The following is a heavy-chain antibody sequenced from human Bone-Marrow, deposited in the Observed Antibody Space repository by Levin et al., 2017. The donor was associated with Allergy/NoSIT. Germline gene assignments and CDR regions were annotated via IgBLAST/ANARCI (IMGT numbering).Heavy chain of an antibody. V-gene: IGHV1-69*06. J-gene: IGHJ1*01. D-gene: IGHD6-19*01. CDR2: IIPIFGTA. CDR1: GGTFSSYA. CDR3: ARDSAVAGQTHRKYFRH. Sequence: SVKVSCKASGGTFSSYAISWVRQAPGQGLEWMGGIIPIFGTANYAQKFQGRVTITSDKSTSKAYMELSSLRSEDTAVYYCARDSAVAGQTHRKYFRHWGQGTLVTVSS.